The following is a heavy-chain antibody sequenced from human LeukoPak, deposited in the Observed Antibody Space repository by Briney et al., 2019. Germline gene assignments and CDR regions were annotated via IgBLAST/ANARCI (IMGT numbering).Heavy chain of an antibody. V-gene: IGHV1-69*04. J-gene: IGHJ4*02. Sequence: SVKVSCKASGGTFSSYAISWVRQAPGQGREWMGRIIPILGIANYAQKFQGRVTITADKSTSTAYMELSSLRSEDTAVYYCAREGGYVDTAISFDYWGQGTLVTVSS. CDR3: AREGGYVDTAISFDY. CDR2: IIPILGIA. D-gene: IGHD5-18*01. CDR1: GGTFSSYA.